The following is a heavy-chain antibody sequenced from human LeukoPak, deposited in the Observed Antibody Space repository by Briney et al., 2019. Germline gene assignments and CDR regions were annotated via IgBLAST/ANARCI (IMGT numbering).Heavy chain of an antibody. CDR1: GGSISSSSYY. V-gene: IGHV4-39*07. CDR3: ARVPRSYYYYYYMDV. CDR2: IYHSGST. Sequence: SETLSLTCTVSGGSISSSSYYWGWIRQPPGKGLEWIGEIYHSGSTNYNPSLKSRVTISADTSKNQFSLKLSSVTAADTAVYYCARVPRSYYYYYYMDVWGKGTTVTVSS. J-gene: IGHJ6*03.